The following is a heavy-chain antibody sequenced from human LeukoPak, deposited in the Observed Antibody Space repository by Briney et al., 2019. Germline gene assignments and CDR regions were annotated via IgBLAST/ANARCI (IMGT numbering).Heavy chain of an antibody. CDR3: ARVGYDVWSGYYYDSFDI. D-gene: IGHD3-3*01. CDR1: GFTFSSYS. Sequence: GGSLRLSCAASGFTFSSYSMNWVRQAPGKGLEWVSYISSSSSTIYYADSVKGRFTISRDNAKNSLYLQMNSLRAEDTAVYYCARVGYDVWSGYYYDSFDIWGQGTMVTVSS. CDR2: ISSSSSTI. J-gene: IGHJ3*02. V-gene: IGHV3-48*01.